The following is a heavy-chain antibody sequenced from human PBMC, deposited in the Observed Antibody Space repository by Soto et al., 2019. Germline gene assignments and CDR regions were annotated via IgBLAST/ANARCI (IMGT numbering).Heavy chain of an antibody. CDR1: GASISGFY. CDR2: IYATGTT. J-gene: IGHJ4*02. CDR3: ARVSRYCSGGSCPYYFDY. V-gene: IGHV4-4*07. Sequence: SETLSLTCTVSGASISGFYWSWIRKSAGKGLEWIGRIYATGTTDYNPSLKSRVTISVDTSKNQFSLKLSSVTAADTAVYYCARVSRYCSGGSCPYYFDYWGQGTLVTVSS. D-gene: IGHD2-15*01.